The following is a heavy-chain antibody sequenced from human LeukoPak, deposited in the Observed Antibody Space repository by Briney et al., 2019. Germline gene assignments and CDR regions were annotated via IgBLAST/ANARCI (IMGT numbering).Heavy chain of an antibody. CDR2: IIPIFGTA. CDR1: GGTFSSYA. V-gene: IGHV1-69*06. Sequence: GASVKVSCKASGGTFSSYAISWVRQAPGQGLEWMGGIIPIFGTANYAQKFQGRVTMTEDTSTDTAYMELSSLRSEDTAVYYCATPSVAGTNYFDYWGQGTLVTVSS. D-gene: IGHD6-19*01. J-gene: IGHJ4*02. CDR3: ATPSVAGTNYFDY.